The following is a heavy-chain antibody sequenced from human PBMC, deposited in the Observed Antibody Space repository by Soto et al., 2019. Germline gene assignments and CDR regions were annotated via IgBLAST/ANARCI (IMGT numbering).Heavy chain of an antibody. Sequence: PSETLSLTCTVSGGSISSGGYYWSWIRKHPGKGLEWIGYIYYSGSTYYNPSLKSRVTISVDTSKNQFSLKLSSVTAADTAVYYCARERDSSSANPAFDIWGQGTMVTVSS. CDR1: GGSISSGGYY. V-gene: IGHV4-31*03. CDR2: IYYSGST. J-gene: IGHJ3*02. CDR3: ARERDSSSANPAFDI. D-gene: IGHD6-6*01.